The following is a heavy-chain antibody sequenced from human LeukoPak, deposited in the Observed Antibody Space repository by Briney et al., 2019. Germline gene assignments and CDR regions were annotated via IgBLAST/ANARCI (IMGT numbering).Heavy chain of an antibody. V-gene: IGHV4-39*07. CDR2: IYYSGST. CDR1: GGSISSSSYY. J-gene: IGHJ5*02. Sequence: PSETLSLTCTVSGGSISSSSYYWGWIRQPPGKGLEWIGSIYYSGSTYYNPSLKSRVTISVDTSKNQFSLKLSSVTAADTAVYYCARDGSGSPALWFDPWGQGTLVTVSS. CDR3: ARDGSGSPALWFDP. D-gene: IGHD3-10*01.